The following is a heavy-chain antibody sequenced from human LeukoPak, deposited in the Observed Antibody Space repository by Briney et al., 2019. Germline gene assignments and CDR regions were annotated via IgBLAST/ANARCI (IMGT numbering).Heavy chain of an antibody. V-gene: IGHV3-21*01. J-gene: IGHJ4*02. CDR2: ISSSSSYI. CDR1: GFSFSDSG. Sequence: PGGSLRLSCEASGFSFSDSGMHWVRQAPGKGLEWVSSISSSSSYIYYADSVKGRFTISRDNAKNSLYLQMNSLRAEDTAVYYCASGRGDYYDSSGYYSYWGQGTLVTVSS. CDR3: ASGRGDYYDSSGYYSY. D-gene: IGHD3-22*01.